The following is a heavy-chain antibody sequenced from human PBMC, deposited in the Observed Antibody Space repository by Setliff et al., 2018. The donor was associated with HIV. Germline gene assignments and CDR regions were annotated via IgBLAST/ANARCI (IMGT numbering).Heavy chain of an antibody. CDR2: IYTSGSI. CDR3: ATTTAPAGPFDY. Sequence: ETLSLTCTVSGGSISSYYWSWIRQPPGKGLEWIGYIYTSGSINYNPSLKSRVTISVDTSKNQFSLRLRSVTAADTAIYYCATTTAPAGPFDYWGLGTLVTVSS. V-gene: IGHV4-4*09. D-gene: IGHD1-1*01. CDR1: GGSISSYY. J-gene: IGHJ4*02.